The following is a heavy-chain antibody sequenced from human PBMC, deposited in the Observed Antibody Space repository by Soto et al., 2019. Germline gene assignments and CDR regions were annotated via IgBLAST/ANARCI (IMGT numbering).Heavy chain of an antibody. Sequence: SDTLSLTCTISCGSISSYYWSWIRQPPGKGLEWIGYIYYSGSTNYNPSLKSRVTISVDTSKNQFSLKLSSVTAADTAVYYCARDNSGYSSSSDYGMDVWGQATTVTVSS. J-gene: IGHJ6*02. CDR3: ARDNSGYSSSSDYGMDV. V-gene: IGHV4-59*01. CDR1: CGSISSYY. CDR2: IYYSGST. D-gene: IGHD6-6*01.